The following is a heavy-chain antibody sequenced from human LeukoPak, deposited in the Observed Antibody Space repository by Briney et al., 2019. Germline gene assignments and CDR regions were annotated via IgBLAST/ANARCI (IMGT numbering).Heavy chain of an antibody. CDR3: ASLAENDAFDI. CDR1: GYTFTSYG. CDR2: ISAYNGNT. J-gene: IGHJ3*02. Sequence: GASVRVSCKASGYTFTSYGISWVRQAPGQGLEWMGWISAYNGNTNYAQKFQGRVTMTRDTSISTAYMELSRLRSDDTAVYYCASLAENDAFDIWGQGTMVTVSS. V-gene: IGHV1-18*01.